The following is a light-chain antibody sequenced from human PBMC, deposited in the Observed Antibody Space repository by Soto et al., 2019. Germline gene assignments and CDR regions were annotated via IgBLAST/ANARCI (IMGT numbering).Light chain of an antibody. CDR2: DVS. V-gene: IGLV2-14*01. J-gene: IGLJ2*01. CDR1: SSDVGGYNY. Sequence: QSVLAQPASVSGSPGQSITISCTGTSSDVGGYNYVSWYQQHPGKAPKLMIYDVSNRPLGVSNRFSGSKSGNTASLTISGLQAEDEADYYCSSYTTSSTVLFGGGTKVTDL. CDR3: SSYTTSSTVL.